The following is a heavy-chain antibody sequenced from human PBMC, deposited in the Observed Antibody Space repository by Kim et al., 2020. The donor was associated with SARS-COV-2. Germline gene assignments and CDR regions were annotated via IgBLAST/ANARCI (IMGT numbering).Heavy chain of an antibody. J-gene: IGHJ4*02. Sequence: GYAQKFQGRVTMTRNTSISTAYMELSSLRSEDTAVYYCARVTMVRGVIEYWGQGTLVTVSS. CDR3: ARVTMVRGVIEY. D-gene: IGHD3-10*01. V-gene: IGHV1-8*01.